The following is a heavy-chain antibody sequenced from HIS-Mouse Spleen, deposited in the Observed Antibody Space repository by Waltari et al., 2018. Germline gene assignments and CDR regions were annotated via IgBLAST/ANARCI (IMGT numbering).Heavy chain of an antibody. CDR1: GFTFSSYW. J-gene: IGHJ3*02. Sequence: EVQLVESGGGLVQPGGSRRLSCAASGFTFSSYWMHWVRQAPGKGLVGVSRINSDGSSTSYADSVKGRFTISRDNAKNTLYLQMNSLRAEDTAVYYCARDLELDAFDIWGQGTMVTVSS. V-gene: IGHV3-74*01. CDR3: ARDLELDAFDI. D-gene: IGHD1-1*01. CDR2: INSDGSST.